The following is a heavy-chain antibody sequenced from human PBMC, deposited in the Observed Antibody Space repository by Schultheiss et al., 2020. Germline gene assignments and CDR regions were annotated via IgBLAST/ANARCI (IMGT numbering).Heavy chain of an antibody. Sequence: GGSLRLSCAASGFTFNSYRMNWVRQAPGKGLEWVSSISSSSSYIYYADSVKGRFTISRDNAKNSMYLQMNSLRAEDTAVYYCARDQGCSSTSCPYYMEVWGKGNTVTVSS. CDR3: ARDQGCSSTSCPYYMEV. J-gene: IGHJ6*03. V-gene: IGHV3-21*01. D-gene: IGHD2-2*01. CDR2: ISSSSSYI. CDR1: GFTFNSYR.